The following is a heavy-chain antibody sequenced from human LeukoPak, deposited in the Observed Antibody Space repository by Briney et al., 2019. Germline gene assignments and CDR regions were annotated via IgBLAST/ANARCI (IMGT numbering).Heavy chain of an antibody. Sequence: SETLSLTCTVSGGSSSISSYYWSWIRQPPGKGLEWIGSIYYSGNTYYDASLKSRVAMSVDTSKNQFSLKVRSVTAADTAVYFCVRLDWGSRGSGSFDIWGQGTLVIVSS. CDR1: GGSSSISSYY. V-gene: IGHV4-39*01. CDR3: VRLDWGSRGSGSFDI. J-gene: IGHJ4*02. CDR2: IYYSGNT. D-gene: IGHD7-27*01.